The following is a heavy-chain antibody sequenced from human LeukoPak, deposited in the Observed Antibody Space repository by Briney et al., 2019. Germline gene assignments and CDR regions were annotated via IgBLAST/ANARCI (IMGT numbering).Heavy chain of an antibody. J-gene: IGHJ4*02. V-gene: IGHV3-23*01. CDR3: ATRKSSGSTFDY. Sequence: GGSLRLSCAASGVTFSSNAMSWVRHAPGKGLEWVSAISGSGGSTYYADSVKGRFTISRDNSKNTLYLQMNSLRAEDTAVYYCATRKSSGSTFDYWGQGTLVTVSS. D-gene: IGHD3-22*01. CDR2: ISGSGGST. CDR1: GVTFSSNA.